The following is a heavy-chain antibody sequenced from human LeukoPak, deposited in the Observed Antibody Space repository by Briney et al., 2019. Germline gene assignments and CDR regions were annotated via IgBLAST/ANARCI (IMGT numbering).Heavy chain of an antibody. J-gene: IGHJ5*02. CDR2: TDHSGTA. D-gene: IGHD2-2*01. CDR3: ARYDGRTAAGWFDP. CDR1: GGSINSATFY. Sequence: QSSETLSLTCTVSGGSINSATFYWSWIRHLPGKGLEWIGNTDHSGTAYYNPSLKSRITISVDRSKDQFSLTLTSVTAADTAVYYCARYDGRTAAGWFDPWGQGALVTVSS. V-gene: IGHV4-31*03.